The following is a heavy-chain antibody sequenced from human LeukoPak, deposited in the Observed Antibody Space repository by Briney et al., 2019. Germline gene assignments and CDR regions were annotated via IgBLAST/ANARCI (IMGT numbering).Heavy chain of an antibody. D-gene: IGHD3-22*01. CDR3: ATEDSGGYYWKFDY. Sequence: GGSLRLSCAASGFTFSNYWMHWVRQAPGEGLVWVSRMNSDGSTITYADSVKGRITISRDNAKNTLYLQMNSLRAEDTAVYYCATEDSGGYYWKFDYWGQGTLVTVSS. CDR2: MNSDGSTI. J-gene: IGHJ4*02. V-gene: IGHV3-74*03. CDR1: GFTFSNYW.